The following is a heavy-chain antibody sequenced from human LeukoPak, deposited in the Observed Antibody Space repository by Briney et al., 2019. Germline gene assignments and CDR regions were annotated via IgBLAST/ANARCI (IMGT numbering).Heavy chain of an antibody. Sequence: GGSLRLSCAASGFRLRSHWMSWVRQAPGKGLEWVANINYDDSERNYVDSVKGRFTISRDNAKNTLYLQMNSLRAEDTAVYYCARESYYYDSSGYYHPYGMDVWGQGSTVTVSS. CDR3: ARESYYYDSSGYYHPYGMDV. V-gene: IGHV3-7*01. D-gene: IGHD3-22*01. CDR2: INYDDSER. J-gene: IGHJ6*02. CDR1: GFRLRSHW.